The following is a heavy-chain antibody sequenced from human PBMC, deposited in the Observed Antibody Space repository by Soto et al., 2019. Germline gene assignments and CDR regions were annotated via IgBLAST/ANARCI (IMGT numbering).Heavy chain of an antibody. Sequence: GGSLRLSCAASGFTFSSYAMHWVRQAPGKGLEWVAVLSYDGSDMYYADSVKGRFTISRDNSKNTLNLQMNSLRADDTAVYYCAKALGELSPESYDYWGQGTLVTISS. V-gene: IGHV3-30*18. J-gene: IGHJ4*02. CDR3: AKALGELSPESYDY. CDR2: LSYDGSDM. D-gene: IGHD3-16*02. CDR1: GFTFSSYA.